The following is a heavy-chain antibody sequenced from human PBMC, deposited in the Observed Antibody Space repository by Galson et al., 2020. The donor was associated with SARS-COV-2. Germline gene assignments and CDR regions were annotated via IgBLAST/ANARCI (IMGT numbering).Heavy chain of an antibody. CDR3: AKVLVPPAKALTGYYFGMDV. V-gene: IGHV5-51*01. D-gene: IGHD3-9*01. CDR1: GYTFSNYW. Sequence: GESLKIPCKASGYTFSNYWIAWVRQMPGKGPEWMGIIYPDDYDTRYSPSFQGQVTISAARSISTAYLQWSSLKASDTAMYYCAKVLVPPAKALTGYYFGMDVWGQGTKVTVAS. CDR2: IYPDDYDT. J-gene: IGHJ6*02.